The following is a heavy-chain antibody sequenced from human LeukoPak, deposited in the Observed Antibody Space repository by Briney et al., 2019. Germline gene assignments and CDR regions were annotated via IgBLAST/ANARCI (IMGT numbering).Heavy chain of an antibody. Sequence: SETLSLTCAVYGGSFSGYYWSWIRQPPGKGLEWIGEINHSGSTNYNPSLKSRVTISVDTSKNQFSLKLSSVTAADTAVYYCARERGYSSSTPRGGSYTGWVDYWGQGTLVPVSS. CDR2: INHSGST. J-gene: IGHJ4*02. CDR3: ARERGYSSSTPRGGSYTGWVDY. CDR1: GGSFSGYY. V-gene: IGHV4-34*01. D-gene: IGHD6-13*01.